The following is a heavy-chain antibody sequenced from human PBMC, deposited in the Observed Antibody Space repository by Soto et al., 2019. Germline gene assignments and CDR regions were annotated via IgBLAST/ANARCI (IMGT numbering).Heavy chain of an antibody. J-gene: IGHJ6*03. Sequence: SVKVSCKASGGTFSSYAISWVRQAPGQGLEWMGGIIPIFGTANYAQKFQGRVTITADESTSTAYMELSSLRSEDTAVYYCARGVRGYYYMDVWGEGTTVTVSS. CDR2: IIPIFGTA. V-gene: IGHV1-69*13. CDR3: ARGVRGYYYMDV. D-gene: IGHD3-10*01. CDR1: GGTFSSYA.